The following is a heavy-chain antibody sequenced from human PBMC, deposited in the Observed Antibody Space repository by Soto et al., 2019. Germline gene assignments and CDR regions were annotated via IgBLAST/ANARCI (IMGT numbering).Heavy chain of an antibody. CDR3: VKGSVWTWFDP. Sequence: GGSLRLSCAASGFTFSDSWMGWVRQAPGKGLQWVANIKQDGSQTLYQGSLRGRVIISRDNTLNTLYLQLSSLRAEDTAVYYCVKGSVWTWFDPWGQGTLVTVSS. J-gene: IGHJ5*02. CDR1: GFTFSDSW. CDR2: IKQDGSQT. V-gene: IGHV3-7*01. D-gene: IGHD2-21*01.